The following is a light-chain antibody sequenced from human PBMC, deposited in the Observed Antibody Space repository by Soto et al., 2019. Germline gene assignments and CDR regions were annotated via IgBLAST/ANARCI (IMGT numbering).Light chain of an antibody. CDR3: SSYTNTNTRACV. CDR2: EVT. CDR1: SGDIGSYNR. J-gene: IGLJ1*01. Sequence: QSALTQPASVSGSPGQAITISCTGTSGDIGSYNRVSWYQQHPGKAPKLIIYEVTDRPSGVSNRFSGSKSGNTASLTISGLQAEDEAEYYCSSYTNTNTRACVFGTGTKVTLL. V-gene: IGLV2-14*01.